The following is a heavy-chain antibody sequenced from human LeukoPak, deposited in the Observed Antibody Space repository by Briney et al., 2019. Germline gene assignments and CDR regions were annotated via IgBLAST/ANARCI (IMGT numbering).Heavy chain of an antibody. CDR3: VRHTTSASYQVVY. Sequence: SETLSLTCSVSGGSISNYFWSWIRQPPGKGLEWIGFITYSGSTDHNPSLKSRVTISVAASKNPFSLRLTSVTAADTDVYYCVRHTTSASYQVVYWGQGTLVTVSS. CDR1: GGSISNYF. CDR2: ITYSGST. J-gene: IGHJ4*02. V-gene: IGHV4-59*01. D-gene: IGHD2-2*01.